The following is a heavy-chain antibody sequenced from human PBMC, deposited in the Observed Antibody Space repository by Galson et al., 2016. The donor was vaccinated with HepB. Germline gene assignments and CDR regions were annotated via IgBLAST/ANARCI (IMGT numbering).Heavy chain of an antibody. J-gene: IGHJ4*02. D-gene: IGHD2-21*02. CDR2: IYKTGTT. CDR3: ARGVTGTPYFDF. Sequence: SETLSLTCNVSGGSISSYFWSWIRQPPGKGLEWIGYIYKTGTTSYSPSLKSRVTVSVDPSKNQFSLRLRSVTAADTAIYYCARGVTGTPYFDFWGQGALVTVSS. V-gene: IGHV4-59*01. CDR1: GGSISSYF.